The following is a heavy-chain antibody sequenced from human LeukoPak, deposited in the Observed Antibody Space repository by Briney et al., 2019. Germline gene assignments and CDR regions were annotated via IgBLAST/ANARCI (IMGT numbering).Heavy chain of an antibody. V-gene: IGHV4-39*01. CDR2: IYYSGST. CDR1: GGSIRSSSYY. CDR3: ASGHCDSSGYYYPFDY. J-gene: IGHJ4*02. D-gene: IGHD3-22*01. Sequence: PSGTLSLTCTVSGGSIRSSSYYWGGIRQPPGKGLEWIGSIYYSGSTYYNPSLKSRVTISVDTSKNQVSLRLSSVTAADTAVYYCASGHCDSSGYYYPFDYWGQGTLVTVSS.